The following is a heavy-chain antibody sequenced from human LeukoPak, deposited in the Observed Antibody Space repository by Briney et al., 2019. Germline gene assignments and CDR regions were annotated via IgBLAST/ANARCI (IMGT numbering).Heavy chain of an antibody. CDR3: AREWPDSSSWSSFDF. CDR1: GFTFSSSG. CDR2: ISLSSGVI. V-gene: IGHV3-48*01. Sequence: PGGSLRLSCAASGFTFSSSGMTWVRQAPGKGLEWVAYISLSSGVIYYAHSVKGRFSISRDNAKNSLYLQMNSLRAEDTATYYCAREWPDSSSWSSFDFWGQGTLVTVSS. J-gene: IGHJ4*02. D-gene: IGHD6-13*01.